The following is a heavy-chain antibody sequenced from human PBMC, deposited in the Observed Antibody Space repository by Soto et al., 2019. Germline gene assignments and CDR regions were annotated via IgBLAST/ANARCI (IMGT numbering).Heavy chain of an antibody. J-gene: IGHJ6*02. CDR3: VRVGHGYSYGYPYYYYGMDV. V-gene: IGHV4-39*01. Sequence: SETLSLTCTVSGSSISSSGYYWGWIRQPPGRGLEWIGSFFYNVGTYYNPSLKSRVTISADTSANQFSLMVSSVTAADTAIYYCVRVGHGYSYGYPYYYYGMDVWGQGTPVTVSS. D-gene: IGHD5-18*01. CDR2: FFYNVGT. CDR1: GSSISSSGYY.